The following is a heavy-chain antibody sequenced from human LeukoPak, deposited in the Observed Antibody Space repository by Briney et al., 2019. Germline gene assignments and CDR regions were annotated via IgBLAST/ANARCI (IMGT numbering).Heavy chain of an antibody. CDR1: GFTFNNYA. D-gene: IGHD3-9*01. V-gene: IGHV3-23*01. CDR2: ISGSGGST. Sequence: GGSLRLSCAASGFTFNNYAMTWVRQAPGKGLEWVSGISGSGGSTYYADSVKGRFTISRDNSKNTLYLQMNSLRAEDTAVYYCASRYYDILTGYYGPLDYWGQGTLVTVSS. J-gene: IGHJ4*02. CDR3: ASRYYDILTGYYGPLDY.